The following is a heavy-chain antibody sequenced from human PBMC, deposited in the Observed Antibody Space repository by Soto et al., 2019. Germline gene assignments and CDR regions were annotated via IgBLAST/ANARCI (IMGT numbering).Heavy chain of an antibody. CDR2: IYYSGST. Sequence: QVQLQESGPGLVKPSQTLSLTCTVSGGSISSGDYYWSWFRQPPGKGLEWIGYIYYSGSTYYHPSLKSRVTISVDTSKNQFSLKLSSVTAADTAVYYCARDQSSSGYDYPGGYYFYYGMDVWGQGTTVTVSS. V-gene: IGHV4-30-4*01. D-gene: IGHD5-12*01. CDR1: GGSISSGDYY. J-gene: IGHJ6*02. CDR3: ARDQSSSGYDYPGGYYFYYGMDV.